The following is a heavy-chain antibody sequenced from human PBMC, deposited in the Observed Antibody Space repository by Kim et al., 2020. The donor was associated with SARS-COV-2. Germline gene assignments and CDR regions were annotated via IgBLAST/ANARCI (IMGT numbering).Heavy chain of an antibody. D-gene: IGHD3-3*01. CDR3: ARGAHFGSGYYVHYYYMDV. Sequence: GGSLRLSCAASGFTVSSNYMSWVRQAPGKGLEWVSVIYSGGSTYYADSVKGRFTISRDNPKNTLYLQMNSLRAEDTAVYYCARGAHFGSGYYVHYYYMDVWGKGTTVTVSS. V-gene: IGHV3-53*01. CDR2: IYSGGST. J-gene: IGHJ6*03. CDR1: GFTVSSNY.